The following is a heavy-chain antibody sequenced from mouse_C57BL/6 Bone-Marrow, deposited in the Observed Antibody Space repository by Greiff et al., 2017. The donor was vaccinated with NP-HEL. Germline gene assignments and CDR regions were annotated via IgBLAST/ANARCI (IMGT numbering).Heavy chain of an antibody. J-gene: IGHJ2*01. CDR1: GYTFTSYW. V-gene: IGHV1-50*01. D-gene: IGHD3-3*01. CDR3: ARSEGLDY. Sequence: VKLQQPGAELVKPGASVKLSCKASGYTFTSYWMQWVKQRPGQGLEWIGEIDPSDSYTNYNQKFKGKATLTVDTSSSTAYMQLSSLTSEDSAVYYCARSEGLDYWGQGTTLTVSS. CDR2: IDPSDSYT.